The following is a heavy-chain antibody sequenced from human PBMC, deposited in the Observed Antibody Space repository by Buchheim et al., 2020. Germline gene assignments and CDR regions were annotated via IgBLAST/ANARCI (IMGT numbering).Heavy chain of an antibody. CDR2: IGGDGRS. V-gene: IGHV3-23*01. D-gene: IGHD3-3*02. CDR3: AKDLHFWSGMDY. Sequence: DVQLLQSGGGLVQPGGSLRLSCAASGFSFSTNAVSWVRQAPGRGLEWVSGIGGDGRSHYADSVQGRFTISRDSSKDTLYLQMNGLRVEDTATYYCAKDLHFWSGMDYWGQG. J-gene: IGHJ4*02. CDR1: GFSFSTNA.